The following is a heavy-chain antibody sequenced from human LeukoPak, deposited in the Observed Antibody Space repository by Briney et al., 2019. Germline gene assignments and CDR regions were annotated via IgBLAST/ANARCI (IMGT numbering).Heavy chain of an antibody. D-gene: IGHD3-3*01. J-gene: IGHJ3*02. Sequence: ASETLSLTCTVSGGSISSSSYYWGWIRQPPGKGLEWIGSIYYSGSTYYNPSLKSRVTISVDTSKNQFYLKLSSVTAADTAVYYCARLPKITIFGVVTLGAFDIWGQGTMVTVSS. CDR2: IYYSGST. V-gene: IGHV4-39*01. CDR3: ARLPKITIFGVVTLGAFDI. CDR1: GGSISSSSYY.